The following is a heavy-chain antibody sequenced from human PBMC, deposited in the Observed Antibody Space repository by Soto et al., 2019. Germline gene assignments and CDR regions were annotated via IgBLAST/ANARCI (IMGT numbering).Heavy chain of an antibody. CDR3: AKDHSAMYCSSTSCYMGGWFDP. Sequence: PGGSLRLSCAASGFTFSSYAMSWVRQAPGKGLEWVSAISGSGGSTYYADSVKGRFTISRDNSKNTLYLQMNSMRAEDTAVYYCAKDHSAMYCSSTSCYMGGWFDPWGQGTLVTVSS. CDR1: GFTFSSYA. CDR2: ISGSGGST. D-gene: IGHD2-2*02. J-gene: IGHJ5*02. V-gene: IGHV3-23*01.